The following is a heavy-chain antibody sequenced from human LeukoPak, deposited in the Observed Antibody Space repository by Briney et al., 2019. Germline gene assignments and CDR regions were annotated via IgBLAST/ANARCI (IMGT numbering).Heavy chain of an antibody. Sequence: SETLSLTCTVSGGSISSSSYYWGWIRQPPGKGLEWIGSIYYSGSTYYNPSPKSRVTISVDTSKNQFSLKLSSVTAADTAVYYCARLIYSSGWYELGYYFDYWGQGTLVTVSS. CDR2: IYYSGST. D-gene: IGHD6-19*01. CDR1: GGSISSSSYY. CDR3: ARLIYSSGWYELGYYFDY. J-gene: IGHJ4*02. V-gene: IGHV4-39*01.